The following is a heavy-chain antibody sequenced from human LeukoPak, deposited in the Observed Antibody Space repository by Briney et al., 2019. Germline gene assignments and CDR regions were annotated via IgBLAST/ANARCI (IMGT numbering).Heavy chain of an antibody. CDR3: TRRDIVATIDYFDY. V-gene: IGHV3-49*03. CDR1: GGSFSGYY. Sequence: LSLTCAVYGGSFSGYYWSWIRQPPGKGLEWVGFIRSKAYGGTTEYAASVKGRFTISRDDSKSIAYLQMDSLKTEDTAVYYCTRRDIVATIDYFDYWGQGTLVTVSS. J-gene: IGHJ4*02. CDR2: IRSKAYGGTT. D-gene: IGHD5-12*01.